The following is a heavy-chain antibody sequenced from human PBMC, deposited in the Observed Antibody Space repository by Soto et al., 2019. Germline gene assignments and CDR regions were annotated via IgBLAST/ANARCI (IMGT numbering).Heavy chain of an antibody. CDR1: GFTFSSYA. V-gene: IGHV3-23*01. CDR2: ISGSGGGT. Sequence: GGSLRLSCAASGFTFSSYAMSWVRQAPGKGLEWVSSISGSGGGTYYADSVKGRFTFSRDNSRNTLYLQMNSLRAEDTAVYYCAKFGMATTKRSPPYYIDYWGQGALVTVSS. D-gene: IGHD1-1*01. CDR3: AKFGMATTKRSPPYYIDY. J-gene: IGHJ4*02.